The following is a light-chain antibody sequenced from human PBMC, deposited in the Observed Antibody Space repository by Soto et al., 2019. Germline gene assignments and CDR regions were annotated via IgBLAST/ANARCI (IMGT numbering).Light chain of an antibody. CDR1: SSVVGGYNY. J-gene: IGLJ1*01. Sequence: QSVLTQPPSASGSPGQSVTISCTGTSSVVGGYNYVSWYQQHPGKAPKLMIYEVSKRPSGVPDRFSGSKSGNTASLTVSGLQAEDEADYYCSSYAGSTPHVFGTGTKVTVL. CDR3: SSYAGSTPHV. CDR2: EVS. V-gene: IGLV2-8*01.